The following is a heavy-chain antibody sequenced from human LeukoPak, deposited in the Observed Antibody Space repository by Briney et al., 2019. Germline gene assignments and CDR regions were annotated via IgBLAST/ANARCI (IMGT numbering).Heavy chain of an antibody. J-gene: IGHJ3*01. CDR2: ISSSGSYI. CDR3: ARAGPIVLGPVAVAYDAFDL. V-gene: IGHV3-21*01. D-gene: IGHD2-2*01. Sequence: GGSLRLSCAASRFTFSSYDMHWVRQAPGKGLEWVSSISSSGSYIYYADSVKGRFTISRDSAKNSLYLQMNTLRADDTAVYYCARAGPIVLGPVAVAYDAFDLWGRGTLVTVSS. CDR1: RFTFSSYD.